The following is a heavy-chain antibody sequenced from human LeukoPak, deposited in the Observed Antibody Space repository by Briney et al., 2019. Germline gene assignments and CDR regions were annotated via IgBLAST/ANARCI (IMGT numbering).Heavy chain of an antibody. J-gene: IGHJ4*02. CDR1: GFTFSSYG. D-gene: IGHD6-19*01. CDR2: IGGSGSST. CDR3: AKKGAVAVSLDYFDY. V-gene: IGHV3-23*01. Sequence: GGSLRLSCAASGFTFSSYGMSWVRQAPGKGMEWVSGIGGSGSSTYYTDSVKGRFTISRDNAKNTLYLQMSSLRVVDTAVYYCAKKGAVAVSLDYFDYWGQGTLVTVSS.